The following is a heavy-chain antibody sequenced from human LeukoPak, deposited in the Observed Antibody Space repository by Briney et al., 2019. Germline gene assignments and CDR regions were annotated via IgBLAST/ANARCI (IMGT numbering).Heavy chain of an antibody. D-gene: IGHD3-10*01. J-gene: IGHJ4*02. CDR1: GFTFSRFW. V-gene: IGHV3-66*01. CDR2: IYSGGST. CDR3: AREGGTGYYGSGSYYLDY. Sequence: GGSLRLSCAASGFTFSRFWMTWVRQAPGKGLEWVSVIYSGGSTYYADSVKGRFTISRDNSKNTLYLQMNSLRAEDTAVYYCAREGGTGYYGSGSYYLDYWGQGTLVTVSS.